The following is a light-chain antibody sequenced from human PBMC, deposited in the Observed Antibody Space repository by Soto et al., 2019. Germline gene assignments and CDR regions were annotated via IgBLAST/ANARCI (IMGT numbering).Light chain of an antibody. CDR3: GTWDSSLSVVV. CDR1: SSNIGNNY. Sequence: QSVLTQPPSVSAAPGQKVTISCSGSSSNIGNNYVSWYQQLPGTAPKLLIYDNNKRPPGIPDRFSGSKSGTSATLGITGLQTGDEADYYCGTWDSSLSVVVFGGGTKRPS. V-gene: IGLV1-51*01. J-gene: IGLJ2*01. CDR2: DNN.